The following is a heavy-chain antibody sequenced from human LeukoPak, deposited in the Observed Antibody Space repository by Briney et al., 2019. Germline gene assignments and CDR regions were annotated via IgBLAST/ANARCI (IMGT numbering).Heavy chain of an antibody. V-gene: IGHV3-23*01. CDR3: AKDGPLLWFGPTDA. D-gene: IGHD3-10*01. J-gene: IGHJ5*02. Sequence: GGSLRLSCVASGFTFSTYGMSWVRQAPGKGLEWVAAVSSTGSGTYYPDSLKGRFIISRGNSQNTVFLQMNSLRPEDTAFYFCAKDGPLLWFGPTDAWGQGILVTVSS. CDR1: GFTFSTYG. CDR2: VSSTGSGT.